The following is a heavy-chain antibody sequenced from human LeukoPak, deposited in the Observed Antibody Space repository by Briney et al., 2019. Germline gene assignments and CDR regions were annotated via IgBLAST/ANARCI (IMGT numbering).Heavy chain of an antibody. CDR2: IYYSGST. D-gene: IGHD1-26*01. CDR3: AQTGPSHSTLLSYPRPNYYFDY. V-gene: IGHV4-39*01. J-gene: IGHJ4*02. Sequence: SSETLSLTCTVSGGSISSSSYYWGWIRQPPGKGLEWIGSIYYSGSTYYNPSLKSRVTISVDTSKNQFSLKLSSVTAADTAVYYCAQTGPSHSTLLSYPRPNYYFDYWGQGTLVTISS. CDR1: GGSISSSSYY.